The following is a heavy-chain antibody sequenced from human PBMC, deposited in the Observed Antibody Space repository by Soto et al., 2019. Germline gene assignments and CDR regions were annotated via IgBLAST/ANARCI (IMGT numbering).Heavy chain of an antibody. J-gene: IGHJ5*02. CDR2: IYYSGST. Sequence: SETLSLTCTVSGGSISSSSYYWGWIRQPPGKGLEWIGSIYYSGSTYYNPSLKSRVTISVDTSKNQFSLKLSSVTAADTAVYYCAYHGVVVPAAMGWFDPWGQGTLVTVSS. CDR3: AYHGVVVPAAMGWFDP. V-gene: IGHV4-39*01. CDR1: GGSISSSSYY. D-gene: IGHD2-2*01.